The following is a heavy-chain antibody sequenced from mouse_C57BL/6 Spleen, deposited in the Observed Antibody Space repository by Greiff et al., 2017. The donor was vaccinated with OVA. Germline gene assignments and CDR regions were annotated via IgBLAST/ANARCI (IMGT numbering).Heavy chain of an antibody. Sequence: QVQLQQPGAELVKPGASVKLSCRASGYTFTSYWMHWVKQRPGQGLEWIGMIHPNSGSTNYNEKFKSKATLTVDKSSSTAYMQLSSLTSEDSAVYYCARSEGPYAMDYWGQGTSVTVSS. J-gene: IGHJ4*01. V-gene: IGHV1-64*01. CDR2: IHPNSGST. CDR3: ARSEGPYAMDY. CDR1: GYTFTSYW.